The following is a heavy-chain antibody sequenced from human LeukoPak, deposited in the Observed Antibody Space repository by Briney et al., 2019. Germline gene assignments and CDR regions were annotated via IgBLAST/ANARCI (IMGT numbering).Heavy chain of an antibody. J-gene: IGHJ4*02. CDR3: ARGAAASFDY. V-gene: IGHV3-21*01. D-gene: IGHD6-13*01. Sequence: TGGSLRLSCAASGFTFSSYAMSWVRQAPGKGLEWVSSISSSSSYIYYADSVKGRFTISRDNAKNSLYLQMNSLRAEDTAVYYCARGAAASFDYWGQGTLVTVSS. CDR1: GFTFSSYA. CDR2: ISSSSSYI.